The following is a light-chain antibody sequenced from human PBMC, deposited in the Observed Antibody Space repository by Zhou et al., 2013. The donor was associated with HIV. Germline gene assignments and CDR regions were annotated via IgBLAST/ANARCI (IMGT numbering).Light chain of an antibody. CDR3: QQYDSYPLT. CDR2: QAS. J-gene: IGKJ1*01. CDR1: QNIITS. V-gene: IGKV1-5*03. Sequence: DIQMTQSPSTLSASVGDRVTITCRASQNIITSLAWYHQTPGNAPRLLIYQASTLQTGVPSRFSGSGSGTEFTLTITSLQPDDFATYYCQQYDSYPLTFGQGTRLEIK.